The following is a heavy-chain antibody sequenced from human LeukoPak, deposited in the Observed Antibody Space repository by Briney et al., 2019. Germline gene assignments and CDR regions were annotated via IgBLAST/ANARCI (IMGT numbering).Heavy chain of an antibody. CDR1: GFILSSYE. V-gene: IGHV3-48*03. CDR3: GRFKTYFDS. J-gene: IGHJ4*02. Sequence: GGSLRLSCAASGFILSSYEMTWVRQAPGKGLEWLSYISPAENTHYADSVKGRFTISRDNAKNSVFLQMNSLRGEDTAVYYCGRFKTYFDSWGQGTLVTVSS. CDR2: ISPAENT.